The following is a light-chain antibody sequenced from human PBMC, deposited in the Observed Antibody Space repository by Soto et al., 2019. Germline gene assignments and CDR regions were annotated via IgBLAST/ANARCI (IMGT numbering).Light chain of an antibody. CDR1: QNISMY. Sequence: DIVLTQSPSSLSASVGDRVTITCRASQNISMYLGWYQQKPGSAPKLLINAASTLQSAVPSRFSGSGSGTHFSITISGLQPEDYATYFCYQRYNSPPLTFGAGTKVEI. V-gene: IGKV1-39*01. CDR2: AAS. CDR3: YQRYNSPPLT. J-gene: IGKJ4*01.